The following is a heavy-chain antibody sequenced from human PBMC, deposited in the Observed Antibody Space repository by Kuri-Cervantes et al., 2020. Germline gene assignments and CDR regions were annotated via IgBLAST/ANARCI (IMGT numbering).Heavy chain of an antibody. V-gene: IGHV1-18*01. CDR1: GYTFTSYG. CDR3: ARDTGSGWYHPYYFDY. J-gene: IGHJ4*02. D-gene: IGHD6-19*01. Sequence: ASVKVSCKASGYTFTSYGISWVRQAPGQGLEWMGWISAYNGNTNYAQKLQGRVTMTTDTYTSTAYMELRSLRSDDTAVYYCARDTGSGWYHPYYFDYWGQGTLVTVSS. CDR2: ISAYNGNT.